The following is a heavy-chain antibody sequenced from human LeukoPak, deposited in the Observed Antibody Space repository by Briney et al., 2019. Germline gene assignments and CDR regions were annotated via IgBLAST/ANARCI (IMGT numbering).Heavy chain of an antibody. CDR2: INLDGTEK. V-gene: IGHV3-7*05. CDR3: ARDNVGATPLDY. D-gene: IGHD1-26*01. Sequence: PGGSLRLSCAASGFTFGYFWMSWVRQAPGKGLEWVANINLDGTEKHYVDSVKGRFTISRDNARKSLYLQMNSLRAEDTAVYYCARDNVGATPLDYWGQGTLVTVSS. CDR1: GFTFGYFW. J-gene: IGHJ4*02.